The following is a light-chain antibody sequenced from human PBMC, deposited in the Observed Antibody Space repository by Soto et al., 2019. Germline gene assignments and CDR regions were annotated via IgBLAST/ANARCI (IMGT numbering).Light chain of an antibody. CDR2: GAS. CDR3: QQYGSSPYT. Sequence: EIVLTQSPGTPSLSPGERATLSCRASQSVSSYLAWYQQKPGQAPRLLIYGASSRATGIPDRFSGSGSGTDFTLTISRLEPEDFAVYYCQQYGSSPYTFGQGTK. CDR1: QSVSSY. J-gene: IGKJ2*01. V-gene: IGKV3-20*01.